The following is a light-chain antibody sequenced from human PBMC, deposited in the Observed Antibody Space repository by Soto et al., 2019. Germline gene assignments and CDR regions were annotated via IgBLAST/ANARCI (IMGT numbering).Light chain of an antibody. CDR2: EVT. CDR1: RSEIGRYNR. CDR3: CSYTSSSTLV. Sequence: QSVLTQPPSLSGSPGQSVTISCTGTRSEIGRYNRVSWYQQTPGAAPKLIIYEVTNRPSGVPDRFSGSKSGDTASLTISGLQAEDEADYFCCSYTSSSTLVFGGGTKLTVL. V-gene: IGLV2-18*02. J-gene: IGLJ2*01.